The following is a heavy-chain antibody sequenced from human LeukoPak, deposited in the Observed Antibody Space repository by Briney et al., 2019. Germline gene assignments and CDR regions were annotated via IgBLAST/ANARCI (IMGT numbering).Heavy chain of an antibody. V-gene: IGHV4-39*07. Sequence: PSETLSLTCTVSGGSISSSSYYWGWIRQPPGKGLEWIGSIYYSGSTYYNPSLKSRVTISVDTSKNQFSLKLSSVTAAGTAMYYCARVSRGNSVGGDYWGQGTLVTVSS. CDR1: GGSISSSSYY. CDR2: IYYSGST. J-gene: IGHJ4*02. D-gene: IGHD4-23*01. CDR3: ARVSRGNSVGGDY.